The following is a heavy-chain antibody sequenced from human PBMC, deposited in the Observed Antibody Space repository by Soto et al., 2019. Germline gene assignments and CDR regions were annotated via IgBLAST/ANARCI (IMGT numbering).Heavy chain of an antibody. CDR3: ARIPQRPVAGTRFRYFDL. J-gene: IGHJ2*01. D-gene: IGHD2-15*01. CDR2: IWYDGSNK. CDR1: GFTFSSYG. Sequence: QVQLEESGGGVVQPGRSLRLSCAASGFTFSSYGMHWVRQAPGKGLEWVAVIWYDGSNKYYADSVKGRFTISRDNSKNTLYLQMNSLAAEDTAVYYCARIPQRPVAGTRFRYFDLWGRGTLVTVSS. V-gene: IGHV3-33*01.